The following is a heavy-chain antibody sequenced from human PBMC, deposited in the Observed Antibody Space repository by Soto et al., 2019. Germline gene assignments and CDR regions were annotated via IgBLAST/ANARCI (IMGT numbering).Heavy chain of an antibody. CDR2: INSDGSST. Sequence: PGGSLRLSCAASGFTFSSYWMHWVRQAPGKGLVWVSRINSDGSSTSYADSVKGRFTISRDNAKNTLYLQMNSLRAEDTAVYYCAREVKYDFWSGSPRYMDGRGKRTTVTVSS. CDR1: GFTFSSYW. V-gene: IGHV3-74*01. J-gene: IGHJ6*03. D-gene: IGHD3-3*01. CDR3: AREVKYDFWSGSPRYMDG.